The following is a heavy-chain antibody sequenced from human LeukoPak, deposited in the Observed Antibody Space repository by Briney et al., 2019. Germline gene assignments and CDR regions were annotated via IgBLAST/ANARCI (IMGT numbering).Heavy chain of an antibody. V-gene: IGHV3-23*01. CDR2: TSGSGGST. Sequence: GGSLRLSCAASGFTFSSYAMSWVRQAPGKGLEWVSATSGSGGSTYYADSVKGWFTISRDNSKNTLYLQMNSLRAEDTAVYYCAKDRYCSSTSCFRGGGMDVWGQGTTVTVSS. D-gene: IGHD2-2*01. CDR3: AKDRYCSSTSCFRGGGMDV. CDR1: GFTFSSYA. J-gene: IGHJ6*02.